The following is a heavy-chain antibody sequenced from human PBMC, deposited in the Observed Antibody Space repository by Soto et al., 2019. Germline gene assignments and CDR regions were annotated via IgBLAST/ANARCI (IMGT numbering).Heavy chain of an antibody. CDR2: ISYDGSNK. J-gene: IGHJ4*02. CDR3: AKQYSSGWYVFDY. Sequence: GGSLRLSCAASGFTFSSYGMHWVRQAPGKGLEWVAVISYDGSNKYYADSVKGRFTISRDNSKNTLYLQMNSLRAEDTAVYYCAKQYSSGWYVFDYWGQGTLVTVSS. CDR1: GFTFSSYG. D-gene: IGHD6-19*01. V-gene: IGHV3-30*18.